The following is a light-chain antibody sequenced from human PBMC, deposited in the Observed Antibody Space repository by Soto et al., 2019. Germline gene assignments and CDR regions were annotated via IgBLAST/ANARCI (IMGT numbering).Light chain of an antibody. V-gene: IGLV2-23*02. J-gene: IGLJ1*01. CDR1: SSDVGSYNL. Sequence: QSVLNQPASVSGSPGQSITISCTGTSSDVGSYNLVSWYQQHPGKAPKLMIYEVSKRPSGVSNRFSGSKSGNTASLTISGLQAEDEADYYCCSYAGIYVFGTGTKVTVL. CDR2: EVS. CDR3: CSYAGIYV.